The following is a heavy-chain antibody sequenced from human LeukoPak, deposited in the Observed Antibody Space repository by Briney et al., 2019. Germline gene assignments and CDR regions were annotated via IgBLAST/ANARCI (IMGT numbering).Heavy chain of an antibody. CDR1: GGSISSSNW. D-gene: IGHD6-19*01. V-gene: IGHV4-4*02. J-gene: IGHJ4*02. Sequence: SGTLSLTCAVSGGSISSSNWWSWVRQPPGKGLEWIGEIYHSGSTNYNPSLKSRVTISVDKSKNQFSLKLSSVTAADTAVYYCARGGRYSSGWYYFDYWGQGTLVTVSS. CDR2: IYHSGST. CDR3: ARGGRYSSGWYYFDY.